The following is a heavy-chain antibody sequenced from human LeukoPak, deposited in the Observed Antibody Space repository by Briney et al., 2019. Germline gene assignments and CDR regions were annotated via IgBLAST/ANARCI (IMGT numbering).Heavy chain of an antibody. CDR2: IYYSGST. V-gene: IGHV4-59*01. J-gene: IGHJ5*02. Sequence: SETLSLTCTVSGGSISSYYWSWIRQPPGKGLEWIGYIYYSGSTNYNPSLKSRVTISVDPSKNQFSLKLSSVTAADTAVYYCARDLWFGERLGWFDPWGQGTLVTVSS. D-gene: IGHD3-10*01. CDR1: GGSISSYY. CDR3: ARDLWFGERLGWFDP.